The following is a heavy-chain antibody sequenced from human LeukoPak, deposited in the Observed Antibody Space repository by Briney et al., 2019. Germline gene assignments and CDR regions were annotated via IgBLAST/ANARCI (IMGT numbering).Heavy chain of an antibody. Sequence: SVKVSCKASGGTFISYAISWVRQAPGQGLEWMGGIIPIFGTANYAQKFQGRVTITADESTGTAYMELSSLRSEDTAVYYCARLYSSGWYGDYWGQGTLVTVSS. CDR3: ARLYSSGWYGDY. J-gene: IGHJ4*02. CDR1: GGTFISYA. V-gene: IGHV1-69*13. CDR2: IIPIFGTA. D-gene: IGHD6-19*01.